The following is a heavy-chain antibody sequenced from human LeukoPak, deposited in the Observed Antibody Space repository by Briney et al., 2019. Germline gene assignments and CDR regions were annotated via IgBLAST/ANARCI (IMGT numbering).Heavy chain of an antibody. J-gene: IGHJ4*02. CDR1: GFTFSSYA. Sequence: GGSLRLSCAASGFTFSSYAMSWVRQAPGKGLEWVSAISGSGGSTYYADSVKGRFTISRDNSKNTLYLQMNSLRAEDTAVYYCAKEGYCSGGSCGTFDYWGQGTLATVSS. CDR2: ISGSGGST. V-gene: IGHV3-23*01. CDR3: AKEGYCSGGSCGTFDY. D-gene: IGHD2-15*01.